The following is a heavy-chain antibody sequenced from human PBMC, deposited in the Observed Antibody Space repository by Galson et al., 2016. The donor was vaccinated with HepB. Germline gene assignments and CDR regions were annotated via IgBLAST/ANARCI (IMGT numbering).Heavy chain of an antibody. V-gene: IGHV4-59*01. CDR2: VGYNGAT. CDR1: GGSINNYY. J-gene: IGHJ4*02. D-gene: IGHD2-15*01. CDR3: SREWSSFEF. Sequence: SETLSLTCTVAGGSINNYYWHWIRQPPGKGLEWVGFVGYNGATRYNPSLRGRITIPLDTPKNQFSLKLNSLTSADTAVYYCSREWSSFEFWGQGILVTVSS.